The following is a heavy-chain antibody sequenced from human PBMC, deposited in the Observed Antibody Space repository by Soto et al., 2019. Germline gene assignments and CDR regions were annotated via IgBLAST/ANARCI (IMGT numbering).Heavy chain of an antibody. J-gene: IGHJ4*02. CDR3: ARHRMGLRDY. CDR2: IYYSGST. Sequence: QLQLQESGPGLVKPSETLSLTCTVSGGSISGSGYYWGWIRQPPGKGLEWIGSIYYSGSTHYNPSLKSRVTISVDTSKNQSALKVRSVTAADTAVYYCARHRMGLRDYWGQGTLVTVSS. CDR1: GGSISGSGYY. V-gene: IGHV4-39*01. D-gene: IGHD2-8*01.